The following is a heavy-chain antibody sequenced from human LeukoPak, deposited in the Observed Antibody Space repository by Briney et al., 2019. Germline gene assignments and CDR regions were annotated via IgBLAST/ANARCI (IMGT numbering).Heavy chain of an antibody. CDR2: IYPGDSDT. CDR3: ARVYCGGDCYLGDGFDI. V-gene: IGHV5-51*01. CDR1: GFNFTSYW. Sequence: GESLKISCKGSGFNFTSYWIGWVRQMPGKGLEWMGIIYPGDSDTRYSPSSQGQVTISADKSISTAYLQWTSLKASDTAMYYCARVYCGGDCYLGDGFDIWGQGTMITVSS. J-gene: IGHJ3*02. D-gene: IGHD2-21*01.